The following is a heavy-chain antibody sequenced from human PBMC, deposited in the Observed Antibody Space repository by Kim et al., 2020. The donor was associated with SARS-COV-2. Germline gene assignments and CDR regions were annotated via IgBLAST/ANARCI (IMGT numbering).Heavy chain of an antibody. J-gene: IGHJ5*02. V-gene: IGHV3-33*06. CDR3: AKEGIAAAGFRFDP. D-gene: IGHD6-13*01. CDR1: GFTFSSYA. Sequence: GGSLRLSCAASGFTFSSYAMHWVRQAPGKGLEWVAVIWYDGSNKYYADSVKGRFTISRDNSKNTLYLQMNSLRAEDTAVYYCAKEGIAAAGFRFDPWGQGTLVTVSS. CDR2: IWYDGSNK.